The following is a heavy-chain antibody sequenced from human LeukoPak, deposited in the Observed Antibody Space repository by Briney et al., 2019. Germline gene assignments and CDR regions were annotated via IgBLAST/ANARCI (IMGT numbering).Heavy chain of an antibody. D-gene: IGHD2-15*01. CDR1: GYTFTGYY. CDR2: INPNSGGT. V-gene: IGHV1-2*02. J-gene: IGHJ4*02. CDR3: ARDDGFCRGVACYGKFDY. Sequence: GASVKVSCKASGYTFTGYYIHWVRQAPGQGLEWMGWINPNSGGTNYAQKFQGRVTMTRDTSISTAYMELSRLTSDDTAVYYCARDDGFCRGVACYGKFDYWGQGTLVTVSS.